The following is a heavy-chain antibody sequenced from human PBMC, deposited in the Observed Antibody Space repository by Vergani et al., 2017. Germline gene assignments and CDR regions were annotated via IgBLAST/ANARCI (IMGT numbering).Heavy chain of an antibody. V-gene: IGHV3-21*01. CDR2: ISSSSSYI. J-gene: IGHJ4*02. CDR3: AKDQYYDSSGPETYFDY. Sequence: GPSWVLSISSSSSYIYYADSVKGRFTISRDNAKNTLYLQMNSLRAEDTAVYYCAKDQYYDSSGPETYFDYWGQGTLVTVSS. D-gene: IGHD3-22*01.